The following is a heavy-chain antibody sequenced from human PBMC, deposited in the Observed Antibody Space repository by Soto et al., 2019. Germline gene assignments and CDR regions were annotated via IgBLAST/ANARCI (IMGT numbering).Heavy chain of an antibody. CDR1: GVSISGNH. Sequence: SEILSLTCAVPGVSISGNHWSWILQALGKGLEWVGYVHFSGSTTYNPSLEPRLNISFDMSKNQVYLQLTSVTAADTAVYYCARHSPKSSGSPRYFDYWGQGTLVTVSS. J-gene: IGHJ4*02. CDR3: ARHSPKSSGSPRYFDY. CDR2: VHFSGST. D-gene: IGHD6-19*01. V-gene: IGHV4-59*08.